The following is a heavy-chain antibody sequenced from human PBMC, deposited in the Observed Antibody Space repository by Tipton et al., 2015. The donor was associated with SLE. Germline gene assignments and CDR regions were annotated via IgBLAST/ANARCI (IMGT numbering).Heavy chain of an antibody. CDR1: GGSISGYY. J-gene: IGHJ4*02. CDR2: IFSSGST. CDR3: ARGGGSYYDY. V-gene: IGHV4-4*07. D-gene: IGHD1-26*01. Sequence: LRLSCTVSGGSISGYYWSWVRQPAGKGLEWIGRIFSSGSTIYNPSIKSRVTLSLDTSNNQFSLGVTSVTAADTAVYYCARGGGSYYDYWGQGTLVTVSS.